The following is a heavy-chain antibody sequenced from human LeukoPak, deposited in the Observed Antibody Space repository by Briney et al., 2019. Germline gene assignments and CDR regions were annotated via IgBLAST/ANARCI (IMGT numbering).Heavy chain of an antibody. V-gene: IGHV1-2*04. CDR3: AMSLWFGELAAFDY. J-gene: IGHJ4*02. CDR2: INPNSGGT. D-gene: IGHD3-10*01. Sequence: GASVKVSCKASGYTFTGYYMHWVRQAPGQGLEWMGWINPNSGGTNYAQKFQGWVTMTRDTSISTAYMELSRPRSDDTAVYYCAMSLWFGELAAFDYWGQGTLVTVSS. CDR1: GYTFTGYY.